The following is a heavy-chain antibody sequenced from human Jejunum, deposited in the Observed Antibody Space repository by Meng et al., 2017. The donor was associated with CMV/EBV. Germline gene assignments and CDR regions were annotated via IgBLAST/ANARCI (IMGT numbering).Heavy chain of an antibody. J-gene: IGHJ6*02. CDR3: ARRDFQAKYIGMDV. CDR2: IYSGDTT. V-gene: IGHV3-53*01. D-gene: IGHD6-6*01. Sequence: SGFSVRSNYMTWVRQAPGKGLEWVSIIYSGDTTYYADSVKGRFTISRDNSKNTLSPQMNSLRAEDTGIYYCARRDFQAKYIGMDVWGQGTTVTVSS. CDR1: GFSVRSNY.